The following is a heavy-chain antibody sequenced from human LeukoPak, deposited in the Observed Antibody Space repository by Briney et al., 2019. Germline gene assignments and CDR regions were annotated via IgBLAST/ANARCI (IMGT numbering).Heavy chain of an antibody. CDR1: GGSFSGYY. J-gene: IGHJ4*02. V-gene: IGHV4-34*01. D-gene: IGHD4-17*01. CDR2: INHSGST. CDR3: ARRATVTHGAFDY. Sequence: PSETLSLTCAVYGGSFSGYYWSWIRQPPGKGLEWIGEINHSGSTNYNPSLKSRVTISVDTSKNQFSLKLSSVTAADTAVYYCARRATVTHGAFDYWGQGTLVTVSS.